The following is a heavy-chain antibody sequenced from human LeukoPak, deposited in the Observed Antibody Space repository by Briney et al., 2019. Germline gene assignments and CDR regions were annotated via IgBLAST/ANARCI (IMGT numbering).Heavy chain of an antibody. Sequence: SETLSLTCTVSGGSISSGGYYWSWIRQPPGKGLEWIGYIYHSGSTYYNPSLKSRVTISVDRSKNQSSLKLSSVTAADTAVYYCARDIGGYYYGSGGYSDYWGQGTLVTVSS. CDR3: ARDIGGYYYGSGGYSDY. J-gene: IGHJ4*02. D-gene: IGHD3-10*01. CDR2: IYHSGST. CDR1: GGSISSGGYY. V-gene: IGHV4-30-2*01.